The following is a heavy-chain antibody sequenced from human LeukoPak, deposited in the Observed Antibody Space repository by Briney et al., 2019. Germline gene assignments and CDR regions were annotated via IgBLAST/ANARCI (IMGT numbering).Heavy chain of an antibody. CDR3: TAWAPGAILDY. CDR2: IRSKPDGGTT. CDR1: GFTFTNAW. J-gene: IGHJ4*02. D-gene: IGHD2-2*01. V-gene: IGHV3-15*01. Sequence: GGSLRLSCEASGFTFTNAWMNWVRQAPGMGLEWVGRIRSKPDGGTTDYAAPVKGRFTISRDDSKNTLYLQMNSLKTEDTAVYYCTAWAPGAILDYWGQGTLVTVSS.